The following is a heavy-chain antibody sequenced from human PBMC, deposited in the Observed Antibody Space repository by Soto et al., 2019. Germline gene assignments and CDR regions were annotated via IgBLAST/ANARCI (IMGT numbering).Heavy chain of an antibody. Sequence: EVQLVESGGGLVKPGGSLRLSCAASGFTFSTYWMHWVRQAPGKGLVWVSRINSDGSSTTYADSVKGRFTISRDNAKNTLYLQINSLRAEGRAVCYCARSYGDPCYGFVDLWGRGTLVTVST. V-gene: IGHV3-74*01. CDR3: ARSYGDPCYGFVDL. CDR1: GFTFSTYW. D-gene: IGHD4-17*01. J-gene: IGHJ2*01. CDR2: INSDGSST.